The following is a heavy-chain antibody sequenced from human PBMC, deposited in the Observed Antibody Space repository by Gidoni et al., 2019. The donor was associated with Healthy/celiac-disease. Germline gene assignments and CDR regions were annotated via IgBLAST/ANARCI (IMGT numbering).Heavy chain of an antibody. D-gene: IGHD3-16*01. V-gene: IGHV1-2*04. CDR1: GYTFTGYY. Sequence: QVQLVQSGAEVKKPGASVKVSCKASGYTFTGYYMHWVRQAPGQGLEWMGWINPNSGGTNYAQKFQGWVTMTRDTSISTAYMELSRLRSDDTAVYYCARDLYPGYYYCGMDVWGQGTTVTVSS. CDR3: ARDLYPGYYYCGMDV. CDR2: INPNSGGT. J-gene: IGHJ6*02.